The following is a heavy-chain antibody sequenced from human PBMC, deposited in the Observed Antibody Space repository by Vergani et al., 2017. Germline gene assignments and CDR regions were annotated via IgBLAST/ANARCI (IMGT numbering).Heavy chain of an antibody. Sequence: QVQLQESGPGLVKPSETLTLTCDVSDSSIMTNPYWGWFRQSPGKGLEWIGCIHHSGDTHYNSSLKSRVSISIVSSSKFSLSLTSVTAADTAIYYCARHRGSGGFFPSSYFYGTDGWGHGTTVTVSS. V-gene: IGHV4-38-2*01. CDR3: ARHRGSGGFFPSSYFYGTDG. CDR1: DSSIMTNPY. J-gene: IGHJ6*02. D-gene: IGHD3-10*01. CDR2: IHHSGDT.